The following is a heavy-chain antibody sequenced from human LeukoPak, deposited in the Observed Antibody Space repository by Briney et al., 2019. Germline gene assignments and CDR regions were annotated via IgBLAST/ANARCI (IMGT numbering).Heavy chain of an antibody. CDR1: GGSISSGGYY. Sequence: PSQTLSLTCTVSGGSISSGGYYWSWIRQHPGKDLEWIGYIYYSGSTYYNPSLKSRVTISVDTSKNQFSLKLSSVTAADTAVYYCARAYGFGLLGFDPWGQGTLVTVSS. J-gene: IGHJ5*02. V-gene: IGHV4-31*03. CDR2: IYYSGST. CDR3: ARAYGFGLLGFDP. D-gene: IGHD3-3*01.